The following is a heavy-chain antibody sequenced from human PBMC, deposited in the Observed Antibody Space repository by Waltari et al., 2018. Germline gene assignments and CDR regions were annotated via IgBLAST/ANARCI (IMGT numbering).Heavy chain of an antibody. V-gene: IGHV1-69*01. CDR2: LIPIFGTA. CDR1: GLNFRTYA. J-gene: IGHJ4*02. D-gene: IGHD5-18*01. Sequence: VPLVQSGAEWQRPGASATVPCQASGLNFRTYAISRGRLVPGQGLEWMGGLIPIFGTANYAQKFQGRVTITADESTSTAYMELSSLRSEDTAVYYCASSRAPDTAMVGWGQGTLVTVSS. CDR3: ASSRAPDTAMVG.